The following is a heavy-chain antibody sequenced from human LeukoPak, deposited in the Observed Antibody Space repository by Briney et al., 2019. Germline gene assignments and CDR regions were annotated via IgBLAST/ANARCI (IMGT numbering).Heavy chain of an antibody. CDR2: ISSSGSYI. CDR3: ASRNQYCGGDCFWAFDI. J-gene: IGHJ3*02. Sequence: KTGGSLRLSCGASGFTFSRYSMNWVRQAPGKGLEWVSSISSSGSYIYYADSVKGRFTISSDNAKNSLYLQMNSLRAEDTAVYYCASRNQYCGGDCFWAFDIWGQGTMVTVSS. CDR1: GFTFSRYS. V-gene: IGHV3-21*01. D-gene: IGHD2-21*02.